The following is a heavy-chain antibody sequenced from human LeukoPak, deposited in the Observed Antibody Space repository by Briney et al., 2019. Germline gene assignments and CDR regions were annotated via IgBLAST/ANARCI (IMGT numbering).Heavy chain of an antibody. D-gene: IGHD6-13*01. V-gene: IGHV4-4*07. CDR2: IYTSGST. Sequence: SETLSLTCTVSGGSISSYYWSWIRQPAGKGLEWIGRIYTSGSTNYIPSLKSRVTMSVDTSKNQFSLKLSSVTAADTAVYYCARDLVAAGTSYFDYWGQGTLVTVSS. CDR1: GGSISSYY. J-gene: IGHJ4*02. CDR3: ARDLVAAGTSYFDY.